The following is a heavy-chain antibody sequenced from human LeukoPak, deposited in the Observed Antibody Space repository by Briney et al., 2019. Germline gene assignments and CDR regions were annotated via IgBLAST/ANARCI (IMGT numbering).Heavy chain of an antibody. CDR2: ISGSGGST. J-gene: IGHJ4*02. CDR1: GFTFSSYA. V-gene: IGHV3-23*01. D-gene: IGHD5-18*01. CDR3: ARDTRGYSYGAADY. Sequence: GGSLRLSCAASGFTFSSYAMSWVRQAPGKGLEWVSGISGSGGSTDYVDSVKGRFTISRDNSKNTLYLQMNSLRAEDTAVYYCARDTRGYSYGAADYWGQGTLVTVSS.